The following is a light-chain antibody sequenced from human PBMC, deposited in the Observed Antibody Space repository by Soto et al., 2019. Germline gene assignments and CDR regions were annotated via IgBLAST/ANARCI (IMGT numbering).Light chain of an antibody. V-gene: IGKV1-5*03. J-gene: IGKJ2*01. CDR2: KAS. CDR3: QQYNTFPPYP. Sequence: DIPMTQSPSTLSASVGDRVTITCRASESVTNWLAWYQQKPGKAPKLLIYKASNLESGVPSRFSGSGSGTEFSLTISSLQPDDFATYYCQQYNTFPPYPFGQGTKLEIK. CDR1: ESVTNW.